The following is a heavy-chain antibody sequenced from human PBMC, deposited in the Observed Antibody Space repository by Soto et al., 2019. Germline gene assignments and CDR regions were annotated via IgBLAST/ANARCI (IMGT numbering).Heavy chain of an antibody. CDR3: ARKWSHYDILTGAPDY. Sequence: GGSLRLSCAASGFTFSSYWMSWVRQAPGKGLEWVANIKQDGSEKYYVDSVKGRFTISRDNAKNSLYLQMNSLRAEDTAVYYCARKWSHYDILTGAPDYWGQGTLVTVSS. D-gene: IGHD3-9*01. CDR2: IKQDGSEK. J-gene: IGHJ4*02. V-gene: IGHV3-7*01. CDR1: GFTFSSYW.